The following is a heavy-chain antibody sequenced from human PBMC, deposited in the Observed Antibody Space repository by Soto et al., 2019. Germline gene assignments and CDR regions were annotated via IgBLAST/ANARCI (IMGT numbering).Heavy chain of an antibody. D-gene: IGHD3-22*01. Sequence: GGSLRLSCAASGFTFDDYAMHWVRQAPGKGLEWVSGISWNSGSIGYADSGKGRFTISRDNAKNSLYLQMNSLRAEDTALYYCAKDRGAYDSSGYYYDDAFDIWGQGTMVTVSS. J-gene: IGHJ3*02. CDR2: ISWNSGSI. V-gene: IGHV3-9*01. CDR3: AKDRGAYDSSGYYYDDAFDI. CDR1: GFTFDDYA.